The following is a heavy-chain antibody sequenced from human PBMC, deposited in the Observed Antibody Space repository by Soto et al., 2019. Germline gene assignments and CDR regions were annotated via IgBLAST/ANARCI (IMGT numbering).Heavy chain of an antibody. CDR3: AQDVGSYYYDTSAYLYDY. D-gene: IGHD3-22*01. V-gene: IGHV3-9*01. Sequence: EVQLVESGGGLVQPGGSVRLSCVGSGFIFEDFAMNGVRQVPGKGLEWGSGISWNSATLAYADSVKGRFIVSRDNAKNILYLNMNSLRPEDAAVYYCAQDVGSYYYDTSAYLYDYWGQGTLVTVSS. CDR2: ISWNSATL. J-gene: IGHJ4*02. CDR1: GFIFEDFA.